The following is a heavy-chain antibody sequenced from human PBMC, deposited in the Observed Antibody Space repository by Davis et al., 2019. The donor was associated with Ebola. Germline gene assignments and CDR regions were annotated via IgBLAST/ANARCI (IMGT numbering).Heavy chain of an antibody. CDR2: ISAHNGHT. J-gene: IGHJ4*02. CDR3: ARGRNGGWDFDY. V-gene: IGHV1-18*01. Sequence: AASVKVSCKASGYTFNSHGISWVRQAPGQGLEWMAWISAHNGHTNYAQKSQGRLTLTTDTSTSTVYMELRSLTSDDTAKYYCARGRNGGWDFDYWGQGTLVTVSS. CDR1: GYTFNSHG. D-gene: IGHD6-19*01.